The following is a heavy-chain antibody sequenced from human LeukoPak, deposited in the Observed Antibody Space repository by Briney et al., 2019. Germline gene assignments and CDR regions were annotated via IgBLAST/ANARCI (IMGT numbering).Heavy chain of an antibody. CDR2: MNPNSGNT. CDR1: GYTFTSYD. Sequence: GASVKVSCKASGYTFTSYDINWVRQATGQGLEWMGWMNPNSGNTGYAQKFQGRVTMTRNTSISTAYMELSSLISEDTAVYYCARGNYYGSGSYYNVEAFDIWGQGTMVTVSS. V-gene: IGHV1-8*01. CDR3: ARGNYYGSGSYYNVEAFDI. D-gene: IGHD3-10*01. J-gene: IGHJ3*02.